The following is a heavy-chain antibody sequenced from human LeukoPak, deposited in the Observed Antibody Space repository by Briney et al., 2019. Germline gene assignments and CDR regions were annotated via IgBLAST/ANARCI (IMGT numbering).Heavy chain of an antibody. V-gene: IGHV3-15*01. J-gene: IGHJ4*02. CDR1: GFTFVDAW. CDR2: IKSKSDGGTT. CDR3: TTDPFLPTDY. Sequence: GGSLRLSCAGSGFTFVDAWMNGVRQTPGKGLEWVGRIKSKSDGGTTDYAAPVKGRFTISRDDSKKTLFLQMNSLKTEDTGMYYCTTDPFLPTDYWGQGTLVTVSS.